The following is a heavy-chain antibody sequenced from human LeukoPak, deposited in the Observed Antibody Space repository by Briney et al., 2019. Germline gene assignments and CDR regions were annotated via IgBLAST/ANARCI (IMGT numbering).Heavy chain of an antibody. V-gene: IGHV1-18*01. CDR2: ISAYNGNT. Sequence: ASVKVSCKASGYTFTSYGISWVRQAHGQGLEWMGWISAYNGNTNYAQKLQGRVTMTTDTSTSTAYMELRSLRSDDTAVYYCARVNTMVRGVIGYGMDVWGQGTTVTVSS. CDR1: GYTFTSYG. CDR3: ARVNTMVRGVIGYGMDV. D-gene: IGHD3-10*01. J-gene: IGHJ6*02.